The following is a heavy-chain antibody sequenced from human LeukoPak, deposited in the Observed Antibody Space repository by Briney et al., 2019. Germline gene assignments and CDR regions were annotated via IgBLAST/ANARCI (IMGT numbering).Heavy chain of an antibody. Sequence: PSETLSLTCAVYGGSFSGYYWSWIRQPPGKGLEWIGEINHSGSTNYNPSLKSRVTISVDTPKNQFSLKLSSVTAADTAVYYCARGRVTRGGFDYWGQGTLVTVSS. CDR3: ARGRVTRGGFDY. CDR1: GGSFSGYY. J-gene: IGHJ4*02. CDR2: INHSGST. D-gene: IGHD2-21*02. V-gene: IGHV4-34*01.